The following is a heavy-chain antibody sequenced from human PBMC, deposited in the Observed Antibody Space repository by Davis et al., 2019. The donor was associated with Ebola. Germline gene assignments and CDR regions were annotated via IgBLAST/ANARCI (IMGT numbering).Heavy chain of an antibody. CDR1: GYTFTSYG. J-gene: IGHJ5*02. CDR3: ARGATVAALGGYWFDP. Sequence: ASVTVSCKASGYTFTSYGISWVRQAPGQGLEWMGWISAYNGNTNYAQKLQGRVTITRNTSISTAYMELSSLSPEDTAVYNCARGATVAALGGYWFDPWGQGTLVTVSS. CDR2: ISAYNGNT. D-gene: IGHD6-6*01. V-gene: IGHV1-18*01.